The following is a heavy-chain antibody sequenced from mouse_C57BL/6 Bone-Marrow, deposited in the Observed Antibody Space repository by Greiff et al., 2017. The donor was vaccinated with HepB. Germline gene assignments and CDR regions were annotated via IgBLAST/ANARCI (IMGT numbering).Heavy chain of an antibody. CDR2: IYPRSGNT. V-gene: IGHV1-81*01. D-gene: IGHD2-4*01. CDR3: ARHDYDRIAMGR. Sequence: QVQLQQSGAELARPGASVKLSCKASGYTFTSYGISWVKQRTGQGLEWIGEIYPRSGNTYYNEKFKGKATLTADKSSSTAYMELRSLTSEDSAVYYCARHDYDRIAMGRWGKGTSVTVSS. CDR1: GYTFTSYG. J-gene: IGHJ4*01.